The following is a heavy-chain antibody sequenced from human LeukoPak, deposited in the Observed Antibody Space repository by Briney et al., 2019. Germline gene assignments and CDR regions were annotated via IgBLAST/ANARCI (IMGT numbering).Heavy chain of an antibody. CDR2: TYYSGST. V-gene: IGHV4-59*01. CDR3: ARPIYYGSGSYYTTFDY. Sequence: SETLSLTCTLSGXSISNYFWSWIRQPPGEGLEWIGYTYYSGSTNYNTSLKSRVPIPVDTSKSQFSLKLSSVTAADTGVYYCARPIYYGSGSYYTTFDYWGQGTLVTVSS. D-gene: IGHD3-10*01. CDR1: GXSISNYF. J-gene: IGHJ4*02.